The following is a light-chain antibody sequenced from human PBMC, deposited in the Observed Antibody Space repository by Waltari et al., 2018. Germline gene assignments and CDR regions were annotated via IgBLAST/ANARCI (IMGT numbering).Light chain of an antibody. Sequence: EIMMTQSPATLSVSPGDRATLSCRASQNIYTNLAWYQQKPGQTPRLLIYGASTRPTGSPARLRGSGSGTEFTLTSNSLQSEDFAVYYCQQYNSWLTWTFGQGTKVEIK. CDR3: QQYNSWLTWT. V-gene: IGKV3-15*01. CDR1: QNIYTN. CDR2: GAS. J-gene: IGKJ1*01.